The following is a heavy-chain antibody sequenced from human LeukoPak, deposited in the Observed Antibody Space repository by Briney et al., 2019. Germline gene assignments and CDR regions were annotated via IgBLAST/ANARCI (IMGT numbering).Heavy chain of an antibody. CDR1: GYTFTSYG. CDR2: ISAYTGNT. V-gene: IGHV1-18*01. J-gene: IGHJ4*02. CDR3: ASGELAPDY. Sequence: ASVKLSCKASGYTFTSYGFSWVRQAPGQGLEWMGWISAYTGNTNYAQNLQGRVTMTTDTSTSTAYMELRSLRSDDTAVYCCASGELAPDYWGQGTLVTVSS. D-gene: IGHD2-21*01.